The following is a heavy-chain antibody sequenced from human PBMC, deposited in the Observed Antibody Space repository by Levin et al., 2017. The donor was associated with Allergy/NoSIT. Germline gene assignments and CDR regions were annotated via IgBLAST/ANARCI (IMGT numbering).Heavy chain of an antibody. Sequence: GESLKISCKGSGYNFDTSWVAWMRQMPGKGLEWMGAVNPGDSDTRYSPSFQGQVTISADKSINTADLEWSSLRASDTAMYDCAGPQVNDYWGQGTLVTVSS. CDR2: VNPGDSDT. J-gene: IGHJ4*02. CDR1: GYNFDTSW. V-gene: IGHV5-51*01. CDR3: AGPQVNDY.